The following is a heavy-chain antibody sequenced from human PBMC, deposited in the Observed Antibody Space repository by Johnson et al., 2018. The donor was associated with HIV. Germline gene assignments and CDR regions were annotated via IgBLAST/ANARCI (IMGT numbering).Heavy chain of an antibody. CDR2: INSDGSST. CDR3: PRETNSAMAGDAFDI. J-gene: IGHJ3*02. V-gene: IGHV3-74*01. Sequence: VQLVESGGGLVQPGGSLRLSCAASGFIFSSYWMHWVRQAPGKGLVWVSRINSDGSSTTYADSVKGRFPISRDNAKNTLYLQMNSLRAEDTAVYYCPRETNSAMAGDAFDIWGQGTMVTVSS. CDR1: GFIFSSYW. D-gene: IGHD5-18*01.